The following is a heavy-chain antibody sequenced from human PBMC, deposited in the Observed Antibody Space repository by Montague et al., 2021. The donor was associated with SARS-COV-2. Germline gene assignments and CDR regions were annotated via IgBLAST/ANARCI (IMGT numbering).Heavy chain of an antibody. V-gene: IGHV4-34*01. CDR2: INHSGST. Sequence: SETLSLTCAVYGGSFSGYYWSWIRQPPGKGLEWIGEINHSGSTNYNPSLKSRVTISVDTSKNQFSLKLSSVTAADTAVYYCARIRCITIFGVVIIPYYYGMDVWGQGTTVTVSS. CDR3: ARIRCITIFGVVIIPYYYGMDV. CDR1: GGSFSGYY. J-gene: IGHJ6*02. D-gene: IGHD3-3*01.